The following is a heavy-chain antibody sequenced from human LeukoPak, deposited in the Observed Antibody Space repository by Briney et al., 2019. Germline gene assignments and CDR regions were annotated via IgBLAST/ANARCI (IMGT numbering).Heavy chain of an antibody. CDR3: ATSHQLLEYFDY. J-gene: IGHJ4*02. CDR1: GYTLTELS. D-gene: IGHD2-2*01. V-gene: IGHV1-24*01. Sequence: ASVKVSCKVSGYTLTELSMHWVRQAPGKGLEWMGGFDPEDGETIYAQKFQGRVTMTEDTSTDTAYMELSSLRSEDTAVYYCATSHQLLEYFDYWGQGTLVTVSS. CDR2: FDPEDGET.